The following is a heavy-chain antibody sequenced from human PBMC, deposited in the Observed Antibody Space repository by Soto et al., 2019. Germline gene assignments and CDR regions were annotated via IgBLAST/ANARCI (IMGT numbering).Heavy chain of an antibody. Sequence: RLSCAASGFTFSSYAMHWVRQAPGKGLEWVAVISYDGTNEYYADSVKGRFTISRDNSQNTLYLQMSSLRAEDTAVSYCAKDAGADYYYGLDVWGQGTTVTVSS. D-gene: IGHD3-10*01. V-gene: IGHV3-30*18. J-gene: IGHJ6*02. CDR3: AKDAGADYYYGLDV. CDR2: ISYDGTNE. CDR1: GFTFSSYA.